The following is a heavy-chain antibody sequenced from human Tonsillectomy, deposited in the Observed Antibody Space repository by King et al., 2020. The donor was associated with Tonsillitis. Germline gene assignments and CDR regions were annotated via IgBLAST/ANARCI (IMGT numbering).Heavy chain of an antibody. CDR2: ISGSGGST. CDR3: AKFFRAPPTIVGVVIPENEYFQP. CDR1: GFTFSSYA. Sequence: VQLVESGGGLVQPGGSLRLSCAASGFTFSSYAMSWVRQAPGKGLEWVSAISGSGGSTYYADSVKGRFTISRDNSKNTLYLQMNSLRAEDTAVYYCAKFFRAPPTIVGVVIPENEYFQPWGQGTLVTVSA. V-gene: IGHV3-23*04. J-gene: IGHJ1*01. D-gene: IGHD3-3*01.